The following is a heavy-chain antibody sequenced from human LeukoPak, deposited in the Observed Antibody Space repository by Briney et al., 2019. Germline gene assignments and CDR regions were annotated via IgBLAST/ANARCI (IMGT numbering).Heavy chain of an antibody. D-gene: IGHD2-2*01. V-gene: IGHV3-30-3*01. Sequence: PGGSLRLSCAASGFTFSSYAMHWVRQAPGKGLEWVAVISYDGSNKYYADSVKGRFTISRDNSKNTLYLQMNSLRAEDTAVYYCARESSCTSCYGRWFDPWGQGTLVTVSS. CDR3: ARESSCTSCYGRWFDP. CDR1: GFTFSSYA. J-gene: IGHJ5*02. CDR2: ISYDGSNK.